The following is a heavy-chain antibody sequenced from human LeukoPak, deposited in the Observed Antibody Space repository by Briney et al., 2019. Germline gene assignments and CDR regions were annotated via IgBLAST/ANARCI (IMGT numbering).Heavy chain of an antibody. CDR1: GYTFTYYY. D-gene: IGHD6-19*01. CDR3: ARAVAAADYFDY. J-gene: IGHJ4*02. V-gene: IGHV1-2*02. CDR2: INTKTGAT. Sequence: ASVKVPCKASGYTFTYYYVHWVRQAPGQGLEWMGWINTKTGATNYAQKFQGRVTMTRDTSISTAYMELSRLRSDDTAVYYCARAVAAADYFDYWGQGTLVTVSS.